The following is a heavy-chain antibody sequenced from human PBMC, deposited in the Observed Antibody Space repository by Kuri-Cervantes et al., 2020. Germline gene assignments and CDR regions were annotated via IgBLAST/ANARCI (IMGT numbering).Heavy chain of an antibody. CDR1: GFTVSSNY. V-gene: IGHV3-23*01. Sequence: GGSLRLSCAASGFTVSSNYMSWVRQAPGKGLEWVSAISGSGGSTYYADSVKGRFAISRDNSKNTLYLQMNSLRAEDTAVYYCATDPDYGDYVSHYRYWGQGTLVTVSS. J-gene: IGHJ4*02. D-gene: IGHD4-17*01. CDR3: ATDPDYGDYVSHYRY. CDR2: ISGSGGST.